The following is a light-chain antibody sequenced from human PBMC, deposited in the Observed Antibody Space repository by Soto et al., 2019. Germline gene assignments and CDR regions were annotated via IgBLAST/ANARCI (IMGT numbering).Light chain of an antibody. V-gene: IGKV3-15*01. CDR2: AAS. Sequence: TQSPATLSVSPGDKVSLSCRANQTISNTLAWYQQKPGQAPRLLIYAASTRATGVSARFSGSGSGTEFTLTISSLQSEDFTIYYCQYYNNWLATFGGGTKVDIK. J-gene: IGKJ4*01. CDR3: QYYNNWLAT. CDR1: QTISNT.